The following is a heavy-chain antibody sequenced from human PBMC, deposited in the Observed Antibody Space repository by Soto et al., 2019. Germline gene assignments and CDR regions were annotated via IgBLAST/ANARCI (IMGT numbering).Heavy chain of an antibody. CDR1: GFTFSSYW. CDR2: IKQDGSEK. Sequence: GSLRLSCAASGFTFSSYWMSWVRQAPGKGLEWVANIKQDGSEKYYVDSVKGRFTISRDNAKNSLYLQMNSLRAEDTAVYYCAREGGYYYGSGSSYGMDVWGQGTTVTVSS. D-gene: IGHD3-10*01. V-gene: IGHV3-7*03. CDR3: AREGGYYYGSGSSYGMDV. J-gene: IGHJ6*02.